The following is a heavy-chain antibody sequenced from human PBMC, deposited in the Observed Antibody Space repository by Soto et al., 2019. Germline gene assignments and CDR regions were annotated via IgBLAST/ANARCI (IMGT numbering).Heavy chain of an antibody. CDR1: GGSVNSGGYS. V-gene: IGHV4-30-2*01. Sequence: PSESLSLTCSVSGGSVNSGGYSWSWIRQPPGKGLEWIGFISPSGSPAYNPSLKSRVTISVDRSNNQISLEISSATAADTAVYYCTRGVLAWGPGTLVTVSS. D-gene: IGHD2-8*01. J-gene: IGHJ5*02. CDR2: ISPSGSP. CDR3: TRGVLA.